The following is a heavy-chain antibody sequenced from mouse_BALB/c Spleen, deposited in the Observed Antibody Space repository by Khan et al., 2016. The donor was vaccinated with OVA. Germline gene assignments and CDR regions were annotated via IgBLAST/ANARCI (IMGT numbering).Heavy chain of an antibody. D-gene: IGHD3-1*01. V-gene: IGHV2-9*02. CDR3: ARLEDK. J-gene: IGHJ2*01. CDR2: IWAGGST. Sequence: QVQLQESGPGLVAPSQSLSITCTVSGFSLTSYGVHWVRQPPGKGLEWLGVIWAGGSTNFNSTLMSRLSISNDNSKSYVFLKMNGLQTDDAAKYTCARLEDKWGEGTTLTVSS. CDR1: GFSLTSYG.